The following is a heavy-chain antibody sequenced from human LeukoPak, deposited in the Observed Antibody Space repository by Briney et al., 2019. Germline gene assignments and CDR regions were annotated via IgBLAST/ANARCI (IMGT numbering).Heavy chain of an antibody. J-gene: IGHJ4*02. CDR1: GFTFSGSA. Sequence: PGGSLRLSCAASGFTFSGSAMRWVRQASGKGLEWVGRIRNKANYYATSYAASVKGRFTISRDDSKSTTYLQMNSLKTEDTAVYYCTRTDYGDSTYYFDYWGQGTLVTASS. D-gene: IGHD4-17*01. V-gene: IGHV3-73*01. CDR3: TRTDYGDSTYYFDY. CDR2: IRNKANYYAT.